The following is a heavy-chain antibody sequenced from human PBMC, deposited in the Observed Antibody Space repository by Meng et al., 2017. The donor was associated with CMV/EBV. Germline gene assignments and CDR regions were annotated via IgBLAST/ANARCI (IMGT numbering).Heavy chain of an antibody. V-gene: IGHV4-59*01. CDR3: ARAAGSSSGWYGDDY. J-gene: IGHJ4*02. CDR2: IYYSGST. D-gene: IGHD6-19*01. CDR1: GGSISSYY. Sequence: SETLSLTCTVSGGSISSYYWSWIRQPPGKGLEWIGYIYYSGSTNYNPSLKSRVTISVDTSKNQFSLKLSSVTAADTAVYYCARAAGSSSGWYGDDYWGQGTLVT.